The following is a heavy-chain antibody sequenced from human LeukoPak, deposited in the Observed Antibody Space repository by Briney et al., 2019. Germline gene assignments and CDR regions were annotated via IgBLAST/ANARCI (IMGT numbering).Heavy chain of an antibody. J-gene: IGHJ4*02. CDR1: SDSIAGYF. Sequence: PSETLSLTCNVSSDSIAGYFWSWIRQPPGKGLEWIGNIYFGSKTIFYPSLESRVTLFLDMAHHQVSLRVSSVTAGETAMYFCARVIEYDDSGYFAEGGQGILVTV. D-gene: IGHD4-17*01. CDR2: IYFGSKT. V-gene: IGHV4-59*01. CDR3: ARVIEYDDSGYFAE.